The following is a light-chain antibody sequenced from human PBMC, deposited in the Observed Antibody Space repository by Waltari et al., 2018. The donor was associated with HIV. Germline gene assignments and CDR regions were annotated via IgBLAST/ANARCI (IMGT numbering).Light chain of an antibody. CDR3: QAWDSSTVV. CDR1: HLGDKY. Sequence: SYELTQPPSVSVSPGQTASITCSGDHLGDKYACWYQQKPGQSPVLVIYQDNKRPSGIPERFSGSNSGNAATLTISGTQAIDEADYYCQAWDSSTVVFGGGTKLTVL. CDR2: QDN. V-gene: IGLV3-1*01. J-gene: IGLJ2*01.